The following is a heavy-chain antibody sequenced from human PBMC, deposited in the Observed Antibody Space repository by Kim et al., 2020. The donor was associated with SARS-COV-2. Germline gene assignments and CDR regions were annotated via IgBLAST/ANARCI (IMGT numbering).Heavy chain of an antibody. D-gene: IGHD3-10*01. Sequence: GGSLRLSCAASGFTFSSYGMHWVRQAPGKGLEWVAVISYDGSNKYYADSVKGRFTISRDNSKNTLYLQMNSLRAEDTAVYYCARCGFGEFLPYLYYYYGMDVWGQGTTVTVSS. CDR2: ISYDGSNK. V-gene: IGHV3-33*05. J-gene: IGHJ6*02. CDR3: ARCGFGEFLPYLYYYYGMDV. CDR1: GFTFSSYG.